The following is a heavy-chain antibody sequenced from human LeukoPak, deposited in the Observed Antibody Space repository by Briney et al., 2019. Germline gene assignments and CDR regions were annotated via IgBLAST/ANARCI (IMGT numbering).Heavy chain of an antibody. Sequence: PGGSLRLSCAASGFTFSNYGMHWVRQAPGKGLEWVAVIYNDGSKTYYADSVKGRFTVARDNFRKMVYLQMNTLRAEDTAVYYCARDFRSGWSDYWGQGTLVTVSS. CDR2: IYNDGSKT. V-gene: IGHV3-33*01. CDR1: GFTFSNYG. CDR3: ARDFRSGWSDY. J-gene: IGHJ4*02. D-gene: IGHD6-19*01.